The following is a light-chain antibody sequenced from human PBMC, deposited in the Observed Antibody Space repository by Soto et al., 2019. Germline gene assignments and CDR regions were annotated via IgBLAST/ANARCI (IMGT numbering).Light chain of an antibody. V-gene: IGLV4-69*01. CDR1: SGHSSYA. Sequence: QSVLTQSPSASASPGASVKLTCTLSSGHSSYAIAWHQQQPEKGPRYLMKLKSDGSHSKGAEIPDRFSGSSSGAERYLTIPSLQSEDEADYYCQTRGTGVIFGGGTKLTVL. J-gene: IGLJ2*01. CDR2: LKSDGSH. CDR3: QTRGTGVI.